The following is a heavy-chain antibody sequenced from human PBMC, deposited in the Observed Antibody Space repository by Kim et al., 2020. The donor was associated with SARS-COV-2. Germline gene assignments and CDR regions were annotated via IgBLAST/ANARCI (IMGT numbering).Heavy chain of an antibody. J-gene: IGHJ4*02. D-gene: IGHD3-10*01. CDR2: IKSKTDGGTT. Sequence: GGSLRLSCAASGFTFSNAWMSWVRQAPGKGLEWVGRIKSKTDGGTTDYAAPVKGRFTISRDDSKNTLYLQMNSLKTEDTAVYYCTTASVLLWFGEFGVPDDYWGQGTLVTVSS. CDR3: TTASVLLWFGEFGVPDDY. V-gene: IGHV3-15*01. CDR1: GFTFSNAW.